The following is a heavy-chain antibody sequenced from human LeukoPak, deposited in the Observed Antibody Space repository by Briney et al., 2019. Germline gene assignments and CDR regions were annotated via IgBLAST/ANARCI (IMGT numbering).Heavy chain of an antibody. V-gene: IGHV3-43*01. CDR1: GFTFNDYP. Sequence: AGGSLRLSCAAAGFTFNDYPMHWVRQAPGKGLEWVSLISWDGSVTYYADSVKGRFTISRDNSKNSLYLQMNSLRLEDTAFYYCATGSQPGTTFDYWGQGTLVTASS. J-gene: IGHJ4*02. CDR3: ATGSQPGTTFDY. CDR2: ISWDGSVT. D-gene: IGHD1-14*01.